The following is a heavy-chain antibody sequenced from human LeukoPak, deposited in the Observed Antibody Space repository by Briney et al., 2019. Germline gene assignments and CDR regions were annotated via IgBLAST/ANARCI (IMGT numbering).Heavy chain of an antibody. CDR2: IYTSGST. Sequence: SETLSLTCTVSGVTISSYYWSWIRHPAGKGLEWIGRIYTSGSTNYNPSLTSRVTMSVDTSKNQFSLKLSSVTAADTAVYYCARVKIDAFDIWGQGTMVTVSS. V-gene: IGHV4-4*07. CDR1: GVTISSYY. CDR3: ARVKIDAFDI. J-gene: IGHJ3*02.